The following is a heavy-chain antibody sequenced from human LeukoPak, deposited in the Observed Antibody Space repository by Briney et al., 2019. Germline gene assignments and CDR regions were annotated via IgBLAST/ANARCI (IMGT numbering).Heavy chain of an antibody. D-gene: IGHD3-22*01. Sequence: PGGSLRLSCAASGFTFSSYGMHWVRQAPGKGLEWVSAISGSGGSTYYADSVKGRFTISRDNSKNTLYLQMNSLRAEDTAVYYCAKASAMIVVVSKHLDYWGQGTLVTVSS. CDR2: ISGSGGST. CDR1: GFTFSSYG. J-gene: IGHJ4*02. V-gene: IGHV3-23*01. CDR3: AKASAMIVVVSKHLDY.